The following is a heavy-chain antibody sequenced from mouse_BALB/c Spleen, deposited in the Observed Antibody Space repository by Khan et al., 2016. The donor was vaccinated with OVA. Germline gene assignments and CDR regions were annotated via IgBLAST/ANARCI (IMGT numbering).Heavy chain of an antibody. V-gene: IGHV1S136*01. Sequence: VRLHQSGPELVKPGASVKMSCKASGYTFTSYVMHWVKQKPGLGLEWIGYIYPFNDDTKYNEKFKGKATLTSDKSSTSDYMELSSRTSEDSAVDCCACVGSDYVSFAYWGQGTLVTVSA. CDR2: IYPFNDDT. CDR3: ACVGSDYVSFAY. CDR1: GYTFTSYV. J-gene: IGHJ3*01. D-gene: IGHD2-13*01.